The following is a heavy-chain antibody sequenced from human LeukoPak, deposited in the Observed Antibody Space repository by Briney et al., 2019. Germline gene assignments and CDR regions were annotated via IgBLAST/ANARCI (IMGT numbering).Heavy chain of an antibody. J-gene: IGHJ4*02. CDR1: GYTFTDYY. Sequence: ASVKVSCKASGYTFTDYYINWIRQAPGQGLEWMGWINPNRGGTSYAQDFQGRVTMTRDTPITTAYMELSRLRSDDTAVYYCARRQIDCSTTSCYVDYWGQGTLVTVSS. CDR2: INPNRGGT. D-gene: IGHD2-2*01. V-gene: IGHV1-2*02. CDR3: ARRQIDCSTTSCYVDY.